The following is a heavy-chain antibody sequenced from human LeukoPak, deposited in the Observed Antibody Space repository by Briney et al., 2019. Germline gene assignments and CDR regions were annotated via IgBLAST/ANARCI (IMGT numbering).Heavy chain of an antibody. J-gene: IGHJ4*02. CDR2: IIPSFGTA. CDR3: ARDVSSGWYDRHYLDY. D-gene: IGHD6-19*01. CDR1: GGTFSSYA. V-gene: IGHV1-69*13. Sequence: GASVKVSCKASGGTFSSYAISWVRQAPGQGLEWMGGIIPSFGTANYAQKFQGRVTITADESTSTAYMELSSLRSEDTAVYYCARDVSSGWYDRHYLDYWGQGTLVTVSS.